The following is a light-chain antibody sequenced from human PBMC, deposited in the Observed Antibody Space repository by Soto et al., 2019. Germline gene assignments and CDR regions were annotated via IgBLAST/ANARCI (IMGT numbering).Light chain of an antibody. J-gene: IGKJ1*01. CDR2: GAS. CDR3: LQDYNYPRT. V-gene: IGKV1-6*01. Sequence: IQMTQSPSSLSVSVGDRVTITCRASQGIRDDLGWYQQKPGKAPKLLIYGASSLQGGVPSRFSGSGSGTDFTLTISSLQPEDFATYYCLQDYNYPRTFGQGTKVEIK. CDR1: QGIRDD.